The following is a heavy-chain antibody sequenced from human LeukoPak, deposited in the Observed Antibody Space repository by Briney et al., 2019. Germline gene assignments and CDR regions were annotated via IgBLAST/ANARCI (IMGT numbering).Heavy chain of an antibody. J-gene: IGHJ3*02. V-gene: IGHV4-34*01. CDR3: ARQQLVPGRAFDI. CDR2: INHSGST. CDR1: GGSFSGYY. D-gene: IGHD6-13*01. Sequence: SETLSLTCAVYGGSFSGYYWSWICQPPGKGLEWIGEINHSGSTNYNPSLKSRVTISVDTSKNQFSLKLSSVTAADTAVYYCARQQLVPGRAFDIWGQGTMVTVSS.